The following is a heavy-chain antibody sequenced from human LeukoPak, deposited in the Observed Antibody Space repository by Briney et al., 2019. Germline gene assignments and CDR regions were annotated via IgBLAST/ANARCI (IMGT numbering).Heavy chain of an antibody. Sequence: GGSLRLSCAASGFTFSSYEMNWVRQAPGKGLEWVSYISSSGSTIYYADSVKGRFTISRDNAKNSLYLQMNSLRAEDTAVYYCARKLPEGFDYWGQETLVTVSS. CDR3: ARKLPEGFDY. V-gene: IGHV3-48*03. CDR1: GFTFSSYE. D-gene: IGHD3-10*01. J-gene: IGHJ4*02. CDR2: ISSSGSTI.